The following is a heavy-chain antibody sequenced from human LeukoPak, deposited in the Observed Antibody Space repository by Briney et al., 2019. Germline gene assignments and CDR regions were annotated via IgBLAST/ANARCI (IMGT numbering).Heavy chain of an antibody. CDR1: GFTFSSHS. D-gene: IGHD2-2*01. CDR3: ARDLGCSSTRCYGEAFDI. V-gene: IGHV3-21*01. J-gene: IGHJ3*02. CDR2: ISSSSTYI. Sequence: GGSLRLSCAASGFTFSSHSMNWVRQAPGKGLEWVSSISSSSTYIYYADSVKGRFTISRDNAKNSLYLQMNSLRAEDTAVYYCARDLGCSSTRCYGEAFDIWGQGTMVTVSS.